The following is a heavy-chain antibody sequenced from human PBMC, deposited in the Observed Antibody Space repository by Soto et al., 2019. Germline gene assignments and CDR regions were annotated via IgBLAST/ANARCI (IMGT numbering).Heavy chain of an antibody. V-gene: IGHV3-23*01. CDR3: ATGRPKHFDY. J-gene: IGHJ4*02. CDR1: GFTFSTYA. CDR2: FSGSGGST. Sequence: EVQLLESGGGLVQPGGSLRLSCAASGFTFSTYAMSWVRQAPGKGLEWVSAFSGSGGSTNYADSVKGRFTISRDNSKNTLYLQMNSLRAVDTAVYYCATGRPKHFDYWGQGTLVTVSS.